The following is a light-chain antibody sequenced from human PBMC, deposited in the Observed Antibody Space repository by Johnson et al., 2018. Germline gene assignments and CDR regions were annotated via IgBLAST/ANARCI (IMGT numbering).Light chain of an antibody. V-gene: IGLV1-51*02. Sequence: QSVLTQPPSVSAAPGQKVTISCSGSSSNIGNNYVSWYQQLPGPAPKLLIYENNKRPSGIPDRFSGSKSGTSATLGILGLQPGDEADYYCGTWDSSLSAGNVFGTGTKVTVL. J-gene: IGLJ1*01. CDR1: SSNIGNNY. CDR2: ENN. CDR3: GTWDSSLSAGNV.